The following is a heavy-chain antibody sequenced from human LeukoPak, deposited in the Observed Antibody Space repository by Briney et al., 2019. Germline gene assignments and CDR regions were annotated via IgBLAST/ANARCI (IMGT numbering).Heavy chain of an antibody. Sequence: GESLKISCKGSGYSFTSYLIGWGRQMPGKGLEGMGIIYPGYSGTRHRPSFEGPVHSHADKSLSPDHLQWSTLKASDTAMCYCARQRQWLVRRFDYWGQGTLVPVSS. CDR3: ARQRQWLVRRFDY. CDR2: IYPGYSGT. CDR1: GYSFTSYL. D-gene: IGHD6-19*01. V-gene: IGHV5-51*01. J-gene: IGHJ4*02.